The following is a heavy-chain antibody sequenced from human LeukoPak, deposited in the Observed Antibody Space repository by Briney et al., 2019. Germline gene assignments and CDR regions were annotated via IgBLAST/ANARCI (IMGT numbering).Heavy chain of an antibody. CDR1: GYTFSNFG. J-gene: IGHJ4*02. CDR2: ISTYNGNT. V-gene: IGHV1-18*01. D-gene: IGHD6-19*01. CDR3: ATGSGKWLNLDY. Sequence: ASVKVSCKASGYTFSNFGISWVRQAPGQGLEWMGWISTYNGNTNYAQKLQGRVTMTEDTSTDTTYMDLSSLRSEDTAVYFCATGSGKWLNLDYWGQGTLVIVSS.